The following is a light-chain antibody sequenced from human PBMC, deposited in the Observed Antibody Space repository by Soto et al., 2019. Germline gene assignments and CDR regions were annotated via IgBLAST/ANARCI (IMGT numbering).Light chain of an antibody. CDR3: QQYYSTPLT. Sequence: DIVMTQSPDSLAVSLGERATINCKSSQSVLYSSNNKNYLAWYQQKAGQPPKLLIYWASTRESGVADRFSGSGSGTDFTLTISSLQDEDVAVYSCQQYYSTPLTFGGGTKVDIK. CDR2: WAS. CDR1: QSVLYSSNNKNY. V-gene: IGKV4-1*01. J-gene: IGKJ4*01.